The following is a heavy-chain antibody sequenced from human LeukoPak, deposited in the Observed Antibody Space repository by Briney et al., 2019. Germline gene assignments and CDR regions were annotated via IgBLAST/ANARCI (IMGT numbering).Heavy chain of an antibody. CDR1: GFTFSSYA. Sequence: PGGSLRLSCAASGFTFSSYAMSWVRQAPGKGLEWVSAISGSGGSTYYADSVKGRFTISRDNSKNTLYLQMNSLRAEDTAVYYCAKDRAVRGVPYYFDYWGQGTLVTVSS. J-gene: IGHJ4*02. CDR3: AKDRAVRGVPYYFDY. CDR2: ISGSGGST. D-gene: IGHD3-10*01. V-gene: IGHV3-23*01.